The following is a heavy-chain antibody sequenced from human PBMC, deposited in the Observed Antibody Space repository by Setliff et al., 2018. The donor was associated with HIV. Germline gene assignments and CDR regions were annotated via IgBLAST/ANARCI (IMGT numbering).Heavy chain of an antibody. D-gene: IGHD5-18*01. Sequence: SGGSLRLSCAASGFTFSSYGMHWVRQAPGKGLEWVAVIWYDGNNKYYADSVKGRFTISRDNSKNTLYLQMNSLRAEDTAVYYCAKDAGSYSYVHECFQHWGQGTLVTVSS. CDR1: GFTFSSYG. CDR2: IWYDGNNK. J-gene: IGHJ1*01. V-gene: IGHV3-33*06. CDR3: AKDAGSYSYVHECFQH.